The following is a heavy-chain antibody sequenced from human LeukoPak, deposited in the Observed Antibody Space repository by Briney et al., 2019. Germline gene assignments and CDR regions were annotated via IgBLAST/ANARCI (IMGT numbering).Heavy chain of an antibody. Sequence: PGRSLRLSCAASGFTFSSYGMHWVRQAPGKGLDWVAVIWYDGSNKNYADSVKGRFTVSRDNSGNTLYLQMSTLRVEDTAVYYCSAQPESLAGAMHSWGQGALVTVSS. J-gene: IGHJ4*02. CDR2: IWYDGSNK. V-gene: IGHV3-33*01. D-gene: IGHD6-19*01. CDR3: SAQPESLAGAMHS. CDR1: GFTFSSYG.